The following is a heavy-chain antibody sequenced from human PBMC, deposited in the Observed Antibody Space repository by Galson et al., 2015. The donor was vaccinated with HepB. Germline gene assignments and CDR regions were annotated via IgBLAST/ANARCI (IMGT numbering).Heavy chain of an antibody. V-gene: IGHV3-30*18. CDR2: ISYDGSNK. Sequence: SLRLSCAASGFTFSSYGMHWVRQAPGKGLEWVAVISYDGSNKYYADSVKGRFTISRDNSKNTLYLQMNSLRAEDTAVYYCAKGGPEWDHRPRAFDIWGQGTMVTVSS. CDR1: GFTFSSYG. D-gene: IGHD1-26*01. CDR3: AKGGPEWDHRPRAFDI. J-gene: IGHJ3*02.